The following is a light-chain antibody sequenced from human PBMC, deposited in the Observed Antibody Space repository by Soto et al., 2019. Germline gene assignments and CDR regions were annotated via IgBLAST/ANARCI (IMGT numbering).Light chain of an antibody. J-gene: IGKJ4*01. V-gene: IGKV3-11*01. Sequence: EIVLTQSPATVSLSPGERATLSCRASQSVSSYLAWYQQKPGQAPRLLIYDASNRATGIPARFSGSGSGTDFTLTISSLEPEDFAVYYCQQRSNWPLTFGGGTEVEIK. CDR2: DAS. CDR1: QSVSSY. CDR3: QQRSNWPLT.